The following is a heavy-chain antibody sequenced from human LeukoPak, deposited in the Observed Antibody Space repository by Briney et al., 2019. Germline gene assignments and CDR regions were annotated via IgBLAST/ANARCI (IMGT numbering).Heavy chain of an antibody. CDR1: GGSISSYY. CDR2: IYTSGST. D-gene: IGHD1-26*01. CDR3: ARYEGGSYSYYYYGMDV. J-gene: IGHJ6*02. V-gene: IGHV4-4*07. Sequence: SETLSLTCTVSGGSISSYYWSWIRQPAGTGLEWIGRIYTSGSTNYNPPLKSRVTMSVDTSKNQFSLKLSSVTAADTAVCYCARYEGGSYSYYYYGMDVWGQGTTVTVSS.